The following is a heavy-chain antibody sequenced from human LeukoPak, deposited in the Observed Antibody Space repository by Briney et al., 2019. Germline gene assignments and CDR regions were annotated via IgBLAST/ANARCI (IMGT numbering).Heavy chain of an antibody. V-gene: IGHV4-59*01. CDR2: IYYSGST. CDR3: ARHARGSYYYYYMDV. D-gene: IGHD3-16*01. J-gene: IGHJ6*03. Sequence: SETLSLTCTVSGGSISSYYWSWIRQPPGKGLEWIGYIYYSGSTNYNPSLKSRVTISVDTSKNQFSLKLSSVTAADTALYHCARHARGSYYYYYMDVWGKGTTVTISS. CDR1: GGSISSYY.